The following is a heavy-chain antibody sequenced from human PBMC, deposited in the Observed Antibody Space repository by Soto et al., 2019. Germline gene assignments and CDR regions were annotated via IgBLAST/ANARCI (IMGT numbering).Heavy chain of an antibody. J-gene: IGHJ4*02. CDR3: ARHTYYDFWSGYGRFDY. CDR2: IYYSGST. CDR1: GGSISSSSYY. V-gene: IGHV4-39*01. Sequence: QLQLQESGPGLVKPSETLSLTCTVSGGSISSSSYYWGWIRQPPGKGLEWIGSIYYSGSTYYNPSLKSRVTISVDTSKNQFSLKLSSVTAADTAVYYCARHTYYDFWSGYGRFDYWGQGTLVTVSS. D-gene: IGHD3-3*01.